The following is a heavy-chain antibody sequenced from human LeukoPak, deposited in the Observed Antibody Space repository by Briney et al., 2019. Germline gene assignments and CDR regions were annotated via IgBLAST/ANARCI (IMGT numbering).Heavy chain of an antibody. CDR3: ARGGEGYYYGSGSVDY. CDR1: GFTFSSYW. Sequence: GGSLRLSCAASGFTFSSYWMHWVRHAPGKGLVWVSRINSDGSSTSYADSVKGRFTISRDNAKNTLYLQMNSLRAEDTAVYYCARGGEGYYYGSGSVDYWGQGTLVTVSS. V-gene: IGHV3-74*01. CDR2: INSDGSST. J-gene: IGHJ4*02. D-gene: IGHD3-10*01.